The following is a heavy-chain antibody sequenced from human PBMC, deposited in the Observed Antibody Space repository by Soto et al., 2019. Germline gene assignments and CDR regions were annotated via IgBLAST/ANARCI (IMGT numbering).Heavy chain of an antibody. J-gene: IGHJ6*02. CDR3: GRYPNYYYYGFDV. CDR1: GGSVSSVPYF. Sequence: SETLSLTCSVSGGSVSSVPYFWSWIRQSPGKGLEWIAYIYYSGRTNYNPSLQRRSTMSHYTFQSQVSLKLTYVTAAHEDVYYCGRYPNYYYYGFDVRRQCITVTVSS. V-gene: IGHV4-61*01. CDR2: IYYSGRT.